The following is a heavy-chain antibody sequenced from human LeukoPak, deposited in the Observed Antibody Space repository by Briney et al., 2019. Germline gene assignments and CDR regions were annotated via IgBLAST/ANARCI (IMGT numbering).Heavy chain of an antibody. CDR2: ITSSSSSTI. V-gene: IGHV3-48*01. J-gene: IGHJ4*02. CDR3: ARYYGGNSACDY. CDR1: GFTFSSYS. D-gene: IGHD4-23*01. Sequence: GGSLRLSCAASGFTFSSYSMNWVRQAPGKGLEWVSYITSSSSSTIYYADSVKGRFTISRDNAKNSLYLQMNSLRAEDTAVYYCARYYGGNSACDYWGQGTLVTISS.